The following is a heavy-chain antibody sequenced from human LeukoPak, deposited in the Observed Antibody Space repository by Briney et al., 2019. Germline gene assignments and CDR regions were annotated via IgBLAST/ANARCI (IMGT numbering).Heavy chain of an antibody. V-gene: IGHV1-8*01. CDR1: GYTFTSYD. D-gene: IGHD3-10*01. Sequence: GASVKVSCKASGYTFTSYDINWVRQATGQGLEWTGWMNPNSGNTGYAQKFQGRVTMTRDTSISTAYMELSSLRSEDTAVYYCARRGINYYYYYMDVWGKGTTVTVSS. CDR2: MNPNSGNT. CDR3: ARRGINYYYYYMDV. J-gene: IGHJ6*03.